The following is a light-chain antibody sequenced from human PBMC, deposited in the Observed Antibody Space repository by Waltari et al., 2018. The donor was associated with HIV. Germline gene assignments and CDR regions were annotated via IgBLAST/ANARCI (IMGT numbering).Light chain of an antibody. J-gene: IGKJ4*01. CDR3: QQYYSTPLLT. V-gene: IGKV4-1*01. Sequence: DIVMTQSPDSLAVSLGERATLNCQSSQSVLYSSNNKNYLAWYQQKPGQPPKLLIYWASTRESGVPYRFSGSGSGTDFTLTISSLQAEDVAVYYCQQYYSTPLLTFGGGTKVEIK. CDR1: QSVLYSSNNKNY. CDR2: WAS.